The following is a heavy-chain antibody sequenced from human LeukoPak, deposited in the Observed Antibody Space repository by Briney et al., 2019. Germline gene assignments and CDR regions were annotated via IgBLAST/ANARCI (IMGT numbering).Heavy chain of an antibody. CDR1: GFTFSSYS. Sequence: PGGSLRLSCAASGFTFSSYSMNWVRQAPGKGLEWVSSISSSSSYIYYADSVNGRFTIYRDNAKNSLYLQMNSLRAEDTAVYYCARDSSGWYDYWGQGTLVTVSS. J-gene: IGHJ4*02. CDR3: ARDSSGWYDY. CDR2: ISSSSSYI. D-gene: IGHD6-19*01. V-gene: IGHV3-21*01.